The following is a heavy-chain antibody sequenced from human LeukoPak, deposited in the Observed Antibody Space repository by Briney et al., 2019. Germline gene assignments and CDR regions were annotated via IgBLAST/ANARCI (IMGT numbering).Heavy chain of an antibody. Sequence: ASVKVSCKASGGTFSSYAISWVRQAPGQGLEWMGGIIPIFGTANYAQKFQGRVTITADESTSTAYMELSSLRSEDTAVYYCARGPEYYDFWSGYYATYYYYGMDVWGQGTTVTVSS. D-gene: IGHD3-3*01. CDR3: ARGPEYYDFWSGYYATYYYYGMDV. CDR1: GGTFSSYA. J-gene: IGHJ6*02. CDR2: IIPIFGTA. V-gene: IGHV1-69*01.